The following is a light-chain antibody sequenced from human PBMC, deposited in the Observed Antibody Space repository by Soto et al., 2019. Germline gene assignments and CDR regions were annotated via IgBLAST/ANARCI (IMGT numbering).Light chain of an antibody. CDR3: QQYNNWPIT. CDR1: QSVSSN. J-gene: IGKJ5*01. CDR2: GAS. V-gene: IGKV3-15*01. Sequence: EIVLTQSPGTLSLSRLERAGRAFMASQSVSSNYLAWYQQKPGQAPRLLIYGASTRATGIPGRFSGSRSGPEFTLTINSLQSQDFEVYYCQQYNNWPITFGQGTRLEIK.